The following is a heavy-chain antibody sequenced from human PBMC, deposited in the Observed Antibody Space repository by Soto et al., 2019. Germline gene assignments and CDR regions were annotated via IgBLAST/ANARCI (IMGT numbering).Heavy chain of an antibody. CDR3: ALIKDCSSTDCYLASFDP. CDR2: IFSNDDK. CDR1: GLSLSNGRLG. V-gene: IGHV2-26*01. Sequence: ESGPTLVNPTETLTLTCTVSGLSLSNGRLGVSWIRQPPGKALEWLAHIFSNDDKSYSTSLRSRLTISKDTSRSQVVLTMTNMDPMGSATYYCALIKDCSSTDCYLASFDPWGQGTLVTVSS. J-gene: IGHJ5*02. D-gene: IGHD2-2*01.